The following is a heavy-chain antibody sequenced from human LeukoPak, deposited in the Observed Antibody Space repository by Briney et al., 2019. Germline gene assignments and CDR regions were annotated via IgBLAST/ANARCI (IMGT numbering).Heavy chain of an antibody. CDR2: IYPGDSDT. CDR1: GYSFTSYC. CDR3: ARHGTYSGSYYYANFDY. J-gene: IGHJ4*02. V-gene: IGHV5-51*01. D-gene: IGHD1-26*01. Sequence: GESLKISCKGSGYSFTSYCIGWVRQMPGKGLEWMGIIYPGDSDTRYSPSFQGQVTISADKSISTAYLQWSSLKASDTAMYYCARHGTYSGSYYYANFDYWGQGTLVTVSS.